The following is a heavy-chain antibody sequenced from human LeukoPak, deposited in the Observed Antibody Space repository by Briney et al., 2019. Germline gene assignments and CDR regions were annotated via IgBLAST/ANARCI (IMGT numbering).Heavy chain of an antibody. CDR2: ISGSGAST. J-gene: IGHJ3*02. CDR3: AKDLSSSWYRCAFDI. V-gene: IGHV3-23*01. D-gene: IGHD6-13*01. Sequence: GGSLRLSCAASGFTVSSNYMSWVRQAPGKGLERVSAISGSGASTYYADSVKGRFTISRDNSKNTLYLQMNSLRAEDTAVYYCAKDLSSSWYRCAFDIWGQGTMVTVSS. CDR1: GFTVSSNY.